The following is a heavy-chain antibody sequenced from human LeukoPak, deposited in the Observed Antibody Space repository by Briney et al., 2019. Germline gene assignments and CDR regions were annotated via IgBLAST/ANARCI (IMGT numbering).Heavy chain of an antibody. Sequence: PSETLSLTCTVSGGSISSGSYYWSWIRQPAWKGLEWMGRIYTSGSTNYNRSLKSRVTISVDTSKNQFSLKLSSVTAADTAVYYCARDRLTIFGVVPILYYMDVWGKGTTVTVSS. D-gene: IGHD3-3*01. CDR3: ARDRLTIFGVVPILYYMDV. J-gene: IGHJ6*03. V-gene: IGHV4-61*02. CDR2: IYTSGST. CDR1: GGSISSGSYY.